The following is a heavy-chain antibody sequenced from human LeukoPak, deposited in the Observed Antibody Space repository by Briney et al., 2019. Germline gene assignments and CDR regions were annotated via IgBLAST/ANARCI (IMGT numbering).Heavy chain of an antibody. J-gene: IGHJ4*02. CDR1: GFTFSSYV. CDR3: AKRGSGRSGFDY. CDR2: ISGIGAGT. D-gene: IGHD3-10*01. Sequence: GRSLRLSCAASGFTFSSYVMSWVRQAPGKGLEWVSAISGIGAGTDYADSVKGRFTISRDNSKNTLYLQMNSLRGEDTALYYCAKRGSGRSGFDYWGQGTLVTVSS. V-gene: IGHV3-23*01.